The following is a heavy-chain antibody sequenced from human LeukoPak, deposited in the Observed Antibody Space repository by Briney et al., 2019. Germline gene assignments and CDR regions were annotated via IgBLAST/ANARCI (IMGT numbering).Heavy chain of an antibody. Sequence: ASVKVSCKASGYTFTSYDINWVRQATGQGLEWMGWMNPNSGSTGYAQKLQGRVTMTTDTSTSTAYMELRSLRSDDTAVYYCVRIVGRDGPSWFDPWGQGTLVTVSS. V-gene: IGHV1-8*01. CDR2: MNPNSGST. D-gene: IGHD2-15*01. J-gene: IGHJ5*02. CDR3: VRIVGRDGPSWFDP. CDR1: GYTFTSYD.